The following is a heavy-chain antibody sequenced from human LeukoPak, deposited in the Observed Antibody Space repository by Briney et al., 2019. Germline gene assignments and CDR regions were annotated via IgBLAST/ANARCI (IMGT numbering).Heavy chain of an antibody. CDR3: ATYKNWVAGDV. CDR1: KFTFSDYW. D-gene: IGHD7-27*01. CDR2: IKKDGSEE. J-gene: IGHJ6*02. Sequence: QPGGSLRLSCAAAKFTFSDYWMSWVRQAPGKGPEWVANIKKDGSEEHYVDSVMGRFTVSRDNAKTSLCLQMNSLRVEDRAVYYCATYKNWVAGDVWGQGTTVSVSS. V-gene: IGHV3-7*01.